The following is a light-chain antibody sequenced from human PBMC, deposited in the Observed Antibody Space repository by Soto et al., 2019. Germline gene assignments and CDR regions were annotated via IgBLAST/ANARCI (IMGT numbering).Light chain of an antibody. V-gene: IGLV2-8*01. CDR2: EVS. J-gene: IGLJ2*01. CDR3: MSYVGGNSVA. CDR1: DNDVGRYDY. Sequence: QSALTQPPSASGSPGMSVTLSCSGTDNDVGRYDYVSWYQQHPGKAPKLLIYEVSKRPSGVPDRFSASKSGNTASLTGSGLQGEDEAYYYCMSYVGGNSVAFGGGTKLTVL.